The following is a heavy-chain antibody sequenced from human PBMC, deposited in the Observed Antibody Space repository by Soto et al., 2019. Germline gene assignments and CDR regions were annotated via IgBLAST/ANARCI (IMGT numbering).Heavy chain of an antibody. Sequence: VALVKVSCKASGYTFTSYAMHWVRQAPGQRLEWMGWINAGNGNTKYSQKFQGRVTITRDTSASTAYMELSSLRSEDTAVYYCARVRYNWNQKGAFDIWGQGTMVTVSS. D-gene: IGHD1-20*01. CDR1: GYTFTSYA. CDR3: ARVRYNWNQKGAFDI. V-gene: IGHV1-3*01. CDR2: INAGNGNT. J-gene: IGHJ3*02.